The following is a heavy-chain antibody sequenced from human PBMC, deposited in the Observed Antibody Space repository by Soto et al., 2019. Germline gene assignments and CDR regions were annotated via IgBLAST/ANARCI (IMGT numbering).Heavy chain of an antibody. D-gene: IGHD3-22*01. CDR3: AREFYYDSSGIGFDS. CDR1: GGSISSYY. J-gene: IGHJ4*02. Sequence: SETLSLTCTVSGGSISSYYWSWIRQPPGKGLEWIGYIYYSGSTNYNPSLKSRVTISVDTSKNQFSLKLSSVTAADTAIYSCAREFYYDSSGIGFDSWGQGTLVTVSS. CDR2: IYYSGST. V-gene: IGHV4-59*01.